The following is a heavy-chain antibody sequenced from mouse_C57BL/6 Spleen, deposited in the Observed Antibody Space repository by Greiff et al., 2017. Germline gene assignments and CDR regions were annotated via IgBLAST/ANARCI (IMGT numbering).Heavy chain of an antibody. Sequence: EVQLQESGTVLARPGASVKMSCKTSGYTFTSYWMHWVKQRPGQGLEWIGAIYPGNSDTSYNQKFKGKAKLTAVTSASTAYMELSSLTNEDSAVYYCTRWSITTVERSYWYFDVWGTGTTVTVSS. V-gene: IGHV1-5*01. CDR3: TRWSITTVERSYWYFDV. CDR1: GYTFTSYW. J-gene: IGHJ1*03. D-gene: IGHD1-1*01. CDR2: IYPGNSDT.